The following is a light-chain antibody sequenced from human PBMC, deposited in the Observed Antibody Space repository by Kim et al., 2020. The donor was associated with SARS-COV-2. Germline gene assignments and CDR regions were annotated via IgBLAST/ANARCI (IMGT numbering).Light chain of an antibody. V-gene: IGLV1-44*01. CDR1: SSNVGLHF. CDR2: NDY. Sequence: GQRVTISCSGSSSNVGLHFVNWYQQLPGTAHKVFIYNDYQRPSGVPDRFSGSRSGTSASLAISGLQSEDEADYYCATWDVSLNGWVFGGGTKLTVL. CDR3: ATWDVSLNGWV. J-gene: IGLJ3*02.